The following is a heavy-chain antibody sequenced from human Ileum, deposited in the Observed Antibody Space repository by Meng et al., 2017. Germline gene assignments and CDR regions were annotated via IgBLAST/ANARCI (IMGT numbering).Heavy chain of an antibody. J-gene: IGHJ4*02. CDR3: ARHGGYSQDF. D-gene: IGHD4-23*01. V-gene: IGHV4-4*02. CDR1: SGSISSNTY. CDR2: ISHSGSA. Sequence: QWQLQEAGRGRVRSSGPLSPTCAVPSGSISSNTYWSWVRKPPGKGLEWIGQISHSGSAYYNPSLKSRVTMSVDKSKSQFSLMLTSVTAADTAIYYCARHGGYSQDFWGQGTLVTVSS.